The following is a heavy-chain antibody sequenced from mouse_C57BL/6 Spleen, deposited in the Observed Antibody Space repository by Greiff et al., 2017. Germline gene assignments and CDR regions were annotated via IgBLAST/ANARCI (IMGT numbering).Heavy chain of an antibody. CDR3: ARRESHYFDY. Sequence: EVHLVESGGGLVKPGGSLKLSCAASGFTFSSYTMSWVRQTPEKRLEWVATISGGGGNTYYPDSVKGRFTISRDNAKNTLYLQMSSLRSEDTALYYCARRESHYFDYWGQGTTLTVSS. V-gene: IGHV5-9*01. J-gene: IGHJ2*01. CDR2: ISGGGGNT. CDR1: GFTFSSYT.